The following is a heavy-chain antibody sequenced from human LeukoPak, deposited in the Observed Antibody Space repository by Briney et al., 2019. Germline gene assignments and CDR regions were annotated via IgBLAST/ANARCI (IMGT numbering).Heavy chain of an antibody. CDR2: IKQDGSEK. Sequence: GGSLRLSCAASGFTFSSDWMSWVRQAPGKGLEWVANIKQDGSEKYYVDSVKGRFTISRDNAKNSLYLQMNSLRAEDTAVYYCARDREAVADYYFDYWGQGTLVTVSS. J-gene: IGHJ4*02. D-gene: IGHD6-19*01. CDR3: ARDREAVADYYFDY. V-gene: IGHV3-7*01. CDR1: GFTFSSDW.